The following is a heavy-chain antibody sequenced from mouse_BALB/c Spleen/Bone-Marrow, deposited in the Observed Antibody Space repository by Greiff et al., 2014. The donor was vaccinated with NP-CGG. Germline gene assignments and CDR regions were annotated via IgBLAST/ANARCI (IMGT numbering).Heavy chain of an antibody. J-gene: IGHJ2*01. D-gene: IGHD2-4*01. CDR1: GFNIKDYY. CDR3: NARGDYDFDYFDY. V-gene: IGHV14-4*02. CDR2: IDPENGDT. Sequence: VQLKESGAELVRSGASVKLSCTASGFNIKDYYMHWVKQRPEKGLEWIGWIDPENGDTEYAPKFQGKATMTADTSPNTAYLQLSSLTSEDTAVYYCNARGDYDFDYFDYWGQGTTLTVSS.